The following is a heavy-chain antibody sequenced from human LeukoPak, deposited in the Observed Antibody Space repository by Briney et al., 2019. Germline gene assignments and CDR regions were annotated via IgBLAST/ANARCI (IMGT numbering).Heavy chain of an antibody. D-gene: IGHD4-11*01. CDR2: INHSGST. Sequence: SETLSLTCAVYGGSFSGYYWSWIRQPPGKGLEWIGEINHSGSTNYNPSLKSRVTISVDTSKNQFSLKLSSVTAADTAVYYCARGVLYSNHDYWGQGTLVTVSS. CDR1: GGSFSGYY. J-gene: IGHJ4*02. CDR3: ARGVLYSNHDY. V-gene: IGHV4-34*01.